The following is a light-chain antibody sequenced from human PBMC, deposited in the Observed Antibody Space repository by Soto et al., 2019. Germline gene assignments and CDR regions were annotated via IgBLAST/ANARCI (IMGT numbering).Light chain of an antibody. CDR3: LQDYLYPYT. CDR1: QGIRSD. J-gene: IGKJ2*01. V-gene: IGKV1-6*01. CDR2: AAS. Sequence: AIQMTQSPSSLSASVGDRVTITCRASQGIRSDLGWYQQKPGKAPKLLIYAASTLQTGVPSRFSGSASGTDFTLTISSLQPEDFATYYCLQDYLYPYTFGQGTKLEIK.